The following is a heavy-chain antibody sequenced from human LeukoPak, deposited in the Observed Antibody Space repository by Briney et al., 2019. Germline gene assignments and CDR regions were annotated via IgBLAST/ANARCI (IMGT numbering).Heavy chain of an antibody. CDR2: INPSGGST. Sequence: ASVKVSCKASGYTFTSYYMHWLRQAPGPGVEGMGIINPSGGSTSYAQKFQGRVTMTRDTSTSTVYMELSSLRSEDTAVYYCARTQRFWSGTEKYYFDYWGQGTLVTVSS. CDR3: ARTQRFWSGTEKYYFDY. J-gene: IGHJ4*02. CDR1: GYTFTSYY. D-gene: IGHD3-3*01. V-gene: IGHV1-46*01.